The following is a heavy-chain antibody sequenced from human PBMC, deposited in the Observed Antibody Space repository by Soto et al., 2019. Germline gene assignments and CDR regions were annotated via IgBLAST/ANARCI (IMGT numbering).Heavy chain of an antibody. CDR1: GGSISDDTYY. V-gene: IGHV4-39*01. CDR3: ARRHCHRPNCLPLDP. D-gene: IGHD1-1*01. Sequence: QLQLQESGPGLVKPSETLSLTCTVSGGSISDDTYYWGWIRQPPGKGLEWIGSIYYSGNSFYNPSHKSRVTMPVDTSKKQLSLRLSSVTAADTTVSHCARRHCHRPNCLPLDPSGQGTLVIVSS. CDR2: IYYSGNS. J-gene: IGHJ5*02.